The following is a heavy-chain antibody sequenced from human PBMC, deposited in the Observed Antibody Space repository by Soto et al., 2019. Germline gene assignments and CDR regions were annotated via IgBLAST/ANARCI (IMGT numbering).Heavy chain of an antibody. J-gene: IGHJ4*02. D-gene: IGHD2-15*01. CDR3: AGHGCYSC. CDR1: GFPLRTNG. CDR2: FSHGGDET. Sequence: EMQLSESGGGLVQPGGSLRLSCAATGFPLRTNGMSWVRQAPGKGLEWVSSFSHGGDETWYADSVTGRFTISRDKSKDTVYLQMISLRAEDTALYCCAGHGCYSCCGQGTLVTVSS. V-gene: IGHV3-23*01.